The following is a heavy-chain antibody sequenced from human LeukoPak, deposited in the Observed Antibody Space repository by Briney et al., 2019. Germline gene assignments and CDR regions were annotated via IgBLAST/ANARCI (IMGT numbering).Heavy chain of an antibody. Sequence: SETLSLTCTVSGGSISNYYWSWIRQPPGKGLEWIGYIYYSGSTNYNPSLKSRVTISVDTSKNQFSPKPSSVTAADTAVYYCARVYYSSSYDYWYFDLWGRGTLVTVSS. D-gene: IGHD6-13*01. CDR3: ARVYYSSSYDYWYFDL. J-gene: IGHJ2*01. V-gene: IGHV4-59*01. CDR1: GGSISNYY. CDR2: IYYSGST.